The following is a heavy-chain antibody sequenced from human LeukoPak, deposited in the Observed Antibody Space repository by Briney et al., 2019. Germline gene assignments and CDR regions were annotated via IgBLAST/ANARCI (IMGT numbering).Heavy chain of an antibody. V-gene: IGHV1-2*06. CDR3: ARGRTIFGVITHLFDY. CDR2: VNPNRGGT. J-gene: IGHJ4*02. Sequence: ASVKVSCKASGYTFTGYFLHWVRQAPGQGLEWMGRVNPNRGGTNHAQKFQGRVTMTRDTSISTAYMELSRLRSDDTAVYYCARGRTIFGVITHLFDYWGQGTLVTVSS. D-gene: IGHD3-3*01. CDR1: GYTFTGYF.